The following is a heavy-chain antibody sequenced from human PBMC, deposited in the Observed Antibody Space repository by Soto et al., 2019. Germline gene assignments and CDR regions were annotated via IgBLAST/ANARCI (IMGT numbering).Heavy chain of an antibody. CDR1: GDTFNFYS. D-gene: IGHD3-10*01. J-gene: IGHJ4*02. V-gene: IGHV1-69*02. CDR3: ASSYGSGYRAFDY. CDR2: VNPIVSMS. Sequence: QVQLVQSGAEVKRPGSSVKVSCKASGDTFNFYSINWVRQAPGLGLEWMGRVNPIVSMSNYAQKFQGRVTMTAVKSTSTANMELRSLRSEDTAIYYCASSYGSGYRAFDYWGQGALVTVSS.